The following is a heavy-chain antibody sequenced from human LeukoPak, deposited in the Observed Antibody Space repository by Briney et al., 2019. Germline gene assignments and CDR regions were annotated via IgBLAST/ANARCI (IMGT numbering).Heavy chain of an antibody. J-gene: IGHJ4*02. D-gene: IGHD3-10*01. CDR3: ARGPDMVRGVIWNY. CDR1: GGSISSGGYY. V-gene: IGHV4-30-2*01. CDR2: IYHSGST. Sequence: KPSETLSLTCTVSGGSISSGGYYWSWIRQPPGKGLEWIGYIYHSGSTYYNPSLKSRVTISVDRSKNQFSLKLSSVTAADTAVYYCARGPDMVRGVIWNYWGQGTLVTVSS.